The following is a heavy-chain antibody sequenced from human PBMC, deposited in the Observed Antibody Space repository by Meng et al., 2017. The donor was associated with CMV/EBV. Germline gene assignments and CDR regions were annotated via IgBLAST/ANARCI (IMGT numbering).Heavy chain of an antibody. J-gene: IGHJ6*02. D-gene: IGHD2-2*01. CDR3: EREGKIVVVPAATYYYYGMDV. CDR1: GYTFTSYG. V-gene: IGHV1-18*01. CDR2: ISAYNGNT. Sequence: ASVKVSCKASGYTFTSYGISWVRQAPGQGLEWMGWISAYNGNTNYAQKLQGRVTMTTDTSTSTAYMEPRSLRSDDTAVYYCEREGKIVVVPAATYYYYGMDVWGQGTTVTVSS.